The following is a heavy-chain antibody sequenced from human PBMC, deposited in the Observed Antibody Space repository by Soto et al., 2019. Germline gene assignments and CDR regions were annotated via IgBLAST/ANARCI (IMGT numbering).Heavy chain of an antibody. J-gene: IGHJ3*01. CDR3: ARVGRGFCSSTRCYTDGFDL. V-gene: IGHV3-48*02. D-gene: IGHD2-2*01. CDR1: GFTFSLYP. Sequence: GGSLRLFCAASGFTFSLYPMNWVRQAPGKGLEWLSYISLSNSTIYYADSVKGRFTISRDNAKNSLDLQMNGLRDDDTAVYYCARVGRGFCSSTRCYTDGFDLWGQGTVVTV. CDR2: ISLSNSTI.